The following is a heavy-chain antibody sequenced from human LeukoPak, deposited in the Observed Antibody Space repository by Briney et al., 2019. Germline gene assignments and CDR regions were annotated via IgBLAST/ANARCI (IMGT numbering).Heavy chain of an antibody. D-gene: IGHD6-19*01. CDR1: GFTFSSYW. CDR2: ISGSGGST. CDR3: AKPLGIAVAGTTKGGY. J-gene: IGHJ4*02. Sequence: QSGGSLRLSCADPGFTFSSYWISWVLQAPGNGLEWVSAISGSGGSTYYADSVKGRFTISRDNSKNTLYLQMNSLRAEDTAVYYCAKPLGIAVAGTTKGGYWGQGTLVTVSS. V-gene: IGHV3-23*01.